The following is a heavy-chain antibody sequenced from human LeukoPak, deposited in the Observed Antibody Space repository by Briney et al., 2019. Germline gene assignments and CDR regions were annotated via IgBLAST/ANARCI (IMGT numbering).Heavy chain of an antibody. J-gene: IGHJ4*02. D-gene: IGHD5-12*01. CDR2: IYPGDSET. Sequence: GESLRISCEGSGYSFNTYWIAWVRHMPGKGLECMGIIYPGDSETAYSPSFQGQVTISADKSISTAYLQWSSLKASDTAMYYCAKLTRGGYEKFDFWGQGTLITVSS. V-gene: IGHV5-51*01. CDR3: AKLTRGGYEKFDF. CDR1: GYSFNTYW.